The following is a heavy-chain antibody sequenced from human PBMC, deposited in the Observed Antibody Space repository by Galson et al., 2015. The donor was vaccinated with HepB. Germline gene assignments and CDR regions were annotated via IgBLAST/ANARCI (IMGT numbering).Heavy chain of an antibody. J-gene: IGHJ3*02. CDR3: ARDNPHYDSSAFDI. CDR1: GYTFTSYA. D-gene: IGHD3-22*01. V-gene: IGHV1-3*01. CDR2: INAGNGNT. Sequence: SVKVSCKASGYTFTSYAVHWVRQAPGQRLEWMGWINAGNGNTKYSQKFQGRVTITRDTSASTAYMELSSLRSEDTAVYYCARDNPHYDSSAFDIWGQGTMVTVSS.